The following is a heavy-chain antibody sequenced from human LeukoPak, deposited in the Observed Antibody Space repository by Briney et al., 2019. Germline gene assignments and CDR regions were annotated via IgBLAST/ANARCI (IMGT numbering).Heavy chain of an antibody. V-gene: IGHV4-59*08. CDR2: IFYSGST. J-gene: IGHJ4*02. Sequence: KASETLSLTCTVSGGSMSSYYWSWIRQPPGKGLEWIGYIFYSGSTNYNPSLKSRVTLSVDTSKNRFSLKLGSVTAADTAVYYCARQPYMLGAYYFDYWGQGTLVTVSS. D-gene: IGHD1-26*01. CDR1: GGSMSSYY. CDR3: ARQPYMLGAYYFDY.